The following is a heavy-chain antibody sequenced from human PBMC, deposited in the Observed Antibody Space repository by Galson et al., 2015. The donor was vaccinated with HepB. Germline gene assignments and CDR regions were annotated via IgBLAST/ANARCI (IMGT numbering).Heavy chain of an antibody. CDR3: ARGSINTWYGYFQY. CDR2: INNENDNT. J-gene: IGHJ1*01. V-gene: IGHV1-3*04. CDR1: GYIFRNHA. Sequence: SVKVSCKASGYIFRNHAMHWMRQAPGQRLEWMGWINNENDNTRYSKKFEGRLSFTTDTSANIVYMELSGLTLEDTAVYYCARGSINTWYGYFQYWGQGSLVTVSS. D-gene: IGHD3-22*01.